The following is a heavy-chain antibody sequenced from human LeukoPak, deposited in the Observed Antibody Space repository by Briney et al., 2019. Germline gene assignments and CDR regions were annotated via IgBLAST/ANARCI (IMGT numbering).Heavy chain of an antibody. D-gene: IGHD3-22*01. CDR3: ARDLYYYDSSGYYWY. CDR1: RFTVSSNY. J-gene: IGHJ4*02. V-gene: IGHV3-66*01. CDR2: IYSGGST. Sequence: SGGSLRLSCAASRFTVSSNYMSWVRQAPGKGLEWVSVIYSGGSTYYADSVKGRFTISRDNSKNTLYLQMNSLRAEDTAVYYCARDLYYYDSSGYYWYWGQGTLVTVSS.